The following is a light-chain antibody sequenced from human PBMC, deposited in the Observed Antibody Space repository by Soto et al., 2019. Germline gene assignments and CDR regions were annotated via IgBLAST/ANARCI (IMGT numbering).Light chain of an antibody. CDR1: QDISFF. V-gene: IGKV1-33*01. J-gene: IGKJ5*01. Sequence: DIQMTQSPSSLSASVGYRVTITCQASQDISFFLNWYQQKPGKAPKLLIYDASILQAGVPSRFSGGGSGTDFTFTISSLHPEDVATYYCQQFDTLITFGQGTRLEI. CDR3: QQFDTLIT. CDR2: DAS.